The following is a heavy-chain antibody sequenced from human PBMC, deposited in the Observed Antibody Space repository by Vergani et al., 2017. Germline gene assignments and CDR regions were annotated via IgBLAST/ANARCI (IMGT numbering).Heavy chain of an antibody. CDR2: IRYDGSNK. V-gene: IGHV3-30*02. Sequence: QVQLVESGGGVVQHGGSLRLSCAASGFTFSSYGMHWVRQAPGKGLEWVAFIRYDGSNKYYADSVKGRFTISRDNSKNTLYLQMNSLRAEDTAVYYCAKEGVGATGLGFDPWGQGTLVTVSS. D-gene: IGHD1-26*01. CDR3: AKEGVGATGLGFDP. CDR1: GFTFSSYG. J-gene: IGHJ5*02.